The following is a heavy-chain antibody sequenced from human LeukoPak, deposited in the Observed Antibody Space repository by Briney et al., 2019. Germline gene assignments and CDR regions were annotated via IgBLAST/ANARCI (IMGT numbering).Heavy chain of an antibody. CDR1: GGSISSYY. J-gene: IGHJ3*02. Sequence: SETLSLTCTVSGGSISSYYWSWIRQPAGKGLEWIGRIYTSGSTNYNPSLKSRVTMSVDTSKNQFSLKLSSVTAADTAVYYCARDRSYYDSSGYYTDACDIWGQGTMVTVSS. V-gene: IGHV4-4*07. CDR2: IYTSGST. D-gene: IGHD3-22*01. CDR3: ARDRSYYDSSGYYTDACDI.